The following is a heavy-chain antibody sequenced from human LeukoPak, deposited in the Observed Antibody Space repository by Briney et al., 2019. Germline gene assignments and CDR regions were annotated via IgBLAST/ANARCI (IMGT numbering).Heavy chain of an antibody. CDR3: ARLRSSWYEDAFDI. J-gene: IGHJ3*02. Sequence: ASVKVSCKASGYTFTSYYMHWVRQAPGQGLEWMGIINPSGGSTSYAQKFQGRVTITRDTSASTAYMELRSLRSEDTAVYYCARLRSSWYEDAFDIWGQGTMVTVSS. CDR2: INPSGGST. CDR1: GYTFTSYY. V-gene: IGHV1-46*01. D-gene: IGHD6-13*01.